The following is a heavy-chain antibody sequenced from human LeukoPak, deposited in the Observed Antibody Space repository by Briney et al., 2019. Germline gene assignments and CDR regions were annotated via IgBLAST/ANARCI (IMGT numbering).Heavy chain of an antibody. J-gene: IGHJ6*02. CDR1: GYTFTSYG. CDR2: ISAYNGNT. Sequence: PGASVKVSCKASGYTFTSYGISWVRQAPGQGLEWMGWISAYNGNTNYAQKLQGRVTMTTDTSTSTAYMELRSLRSDDTAVYYCARVPLGVVVAATRYGMDVWGQGTTVTVSS. CDR3: ARVPLGVVVAATRYGMDV. D-gene: IGHD2-15*01. V-gene: IGHV1-18*01.